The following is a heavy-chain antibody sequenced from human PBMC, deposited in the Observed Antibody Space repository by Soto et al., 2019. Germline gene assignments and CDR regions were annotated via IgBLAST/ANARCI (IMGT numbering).Heavy chain of an antibody. V-gene: IGHV1-69*05. D-gene: IGHD2-21*01. CDR1: GSSFSNSG. Sequence: QVQLVQSGPEVTKPGSSVKVSCKASGSSFSNSGISWVRQAPGQGLQWIGGIIPLFGKSDYRQEFQGRVTLTTDESKTTAYMELSSLRSEDSATYYCAKDRAGDMSLWGQGTLVTVAS. J-gene: IGHJ4*02. CDR3: AKDRAGDMSL. CDR2: IIPLFGKS.